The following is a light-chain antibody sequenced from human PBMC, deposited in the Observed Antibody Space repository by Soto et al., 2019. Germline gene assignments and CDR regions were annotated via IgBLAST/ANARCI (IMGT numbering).Light chain of an antibody. Sequence: EILLTQSPSTLSLSPGEGVTLSCRASQSVTVNSLAWYQQKPGQAPRLLIFGASSRATGVPARFSGSGSGTEFTLTINSLQSEDFAVYFCQQYDNLPLTFGPGTKVDIK. J-gene: IGKJ3*01. V-gene: IGKV3-15*01. CDR2: GAS. CDR3: QQYDNLPLT. CDR1: QSVTVN.